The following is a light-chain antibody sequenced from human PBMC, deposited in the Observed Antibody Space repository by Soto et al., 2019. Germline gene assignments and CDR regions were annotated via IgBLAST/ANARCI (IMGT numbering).Light chain of an antibody. CDR2: DVT. CDR1: SSDVGGYNF. CDR3: SSYTSSTRPYV. V-gene: IGLV2-14*03. J-gene: IGLJ1*01. Sequence: QSALTQPASVSGSPGQSITISCTGTSSDVGGYNFVSWYQHHPGRAPKLMLYDVTNRPSGISNRFSGSKSGNTASLTISGLQAEDEADYYCSSYTSSTRPYVLGPGTKLTVL.